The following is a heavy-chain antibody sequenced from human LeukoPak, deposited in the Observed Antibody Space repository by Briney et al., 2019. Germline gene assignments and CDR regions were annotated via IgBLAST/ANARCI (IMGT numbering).Heavy chain of an antibody. D-gene: IGHD5-18*01. Sequence: PSETLSLTCTVSGGSISNTDSYWGWVRQPPGKGLEWIGSITYSGSTYYNPPLRSRVTISIDTSKNQFSLKLTSVTGAGTAVYYCARPSRGSGFNYGYSGYFDYWGQGTLVTVSS. CDR2: ITYSGST. J-gene: IGHJ4*02. V-gene: IGHV4-39*01. CDR3: ARPSRGSGFNYGYSGYFDY. CDR1: GGSISNTDSY.